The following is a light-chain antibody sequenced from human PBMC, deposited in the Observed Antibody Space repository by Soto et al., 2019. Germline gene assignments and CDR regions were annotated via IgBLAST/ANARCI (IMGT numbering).Light chain of an antibody. CDR3: ASWDDSLSGFV. CDR1: DSNIGSFT. Sequence: QSVLTQPPSASGTPGQRVTISCSGGDSNIGSFTVHWLQQVPGTAPKPLIHTTYQRPSGVPDRFSGSKSGNSGSLAISGLQPEDEGDYYCASWDDSLSGFVFGTGTKLTVL. CDR2: TTY. J-gene: IGLJ1*01. V-gene: IGLV1-44*01.